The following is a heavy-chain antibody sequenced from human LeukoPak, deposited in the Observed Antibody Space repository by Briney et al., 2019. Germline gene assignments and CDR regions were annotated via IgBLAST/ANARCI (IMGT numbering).Heavy chain of an antibody. V-gene: IGHV4-30-2*01. CDR1: GGSISSGGYS. CDR3: ASGGSSWYYFDY. J-gene: IGHJ4*02. Sequence: SQTLSLTCAVSGGSISSGGYSWSWIRQPPGKGLEWIGYIYHSGSTYYNPSLKSRVTISVDTSKNQFSLKLSSVTAADTAVYYCASGGSSWYYFDYWGQGTLVTVSS. D-gene: IGHD6-13*01. CDR2: IYHSGST.